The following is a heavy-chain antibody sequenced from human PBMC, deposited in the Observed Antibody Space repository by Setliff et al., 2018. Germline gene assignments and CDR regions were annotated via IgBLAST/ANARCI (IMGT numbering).Heavy chain of an antibody. Sequence: PVGSLRLSCAASGFTFSTYAMHWVRQAPGKGLEWVGYIFYDGSEKYYADSVKGRFTISRDNSKNTVYLEMNNLRADDTAVYYCAGDPPRSDWRLDSWGQGTLVTVSS. CDR3: AGDPPRSDWRLDS. CDR1: GFTFSTYA. D-gene: IGHD1-26*01. J-gene: IGHJ4*02. CDR2: IFYDGSEK. V-gene: IGHV3-33*08.